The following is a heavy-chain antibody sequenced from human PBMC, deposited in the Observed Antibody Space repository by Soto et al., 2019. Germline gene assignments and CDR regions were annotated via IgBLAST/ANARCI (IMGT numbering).Heavy chain of an antibody. CDR3: ARDKGVNLDP. V-gene: IGHV3-33*01. CDR2: IWYDGVTK. CDR1: GFTLSNYG. J-gene: IGHJ5*01. D-gene: IGHD3-10*01. Sequence: GGSLRLSCATSGFTLSNYGMHWVRQAPGDGLEWVAAIWYDGVTKNYVDSVKGRLTISRDNSKSTLYLQMNSLRVEDTAVYYCARDKGVNLDPWGQGTLVTVSS.